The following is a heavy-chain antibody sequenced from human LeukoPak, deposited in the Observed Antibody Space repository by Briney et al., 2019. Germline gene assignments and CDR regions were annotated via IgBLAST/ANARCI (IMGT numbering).Heavy chain of an antibody. CDR3: AKRIVGPYFYYFDY. J-gene: IGHJ4*02. D-gene: IGHD1-26*01. Sequence: GGSLRLSCAASGFTFGSYGMHWVRQAPGKGLEWVAVISYDGSNKYYADSVKGRFTISRDNSKSTLYLQMNSLRAEDTAVYYCAKRIVGPYFYYFDYWGQGTLVTVSS. CDR1: GFTFGSYG. V-gene: IGHV3-30*18. CDR2: ISYDGSNK.